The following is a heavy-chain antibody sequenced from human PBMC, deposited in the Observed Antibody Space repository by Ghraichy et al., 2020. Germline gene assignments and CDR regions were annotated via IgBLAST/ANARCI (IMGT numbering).Heavy chain of an antibody. CDR3: ARGGYNYGSNPIDY. V-gene: IGHV3-7*04. Sequence: GESLNISCAASGFIFSSYYMMWVRQVPGKGLEWVANIKHDESEKYYVDSVKGRFTISRDNAKNSLYLQMNSLRPDDTAVYYCARGGYNYGSNPIDYWGQGTLVIVSS. J-gene: IGHJ4*02. D-gene: IGHD5-18*01. CDR2: IKHDESEK. CDR1: GFIFSSYY.